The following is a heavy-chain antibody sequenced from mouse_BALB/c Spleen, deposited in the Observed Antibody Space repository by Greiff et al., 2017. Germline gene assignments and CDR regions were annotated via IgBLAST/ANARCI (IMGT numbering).Heavy chain of an antibody. V-gene: IGHV14-3*02. CDR1: GFNIKDTY. D-gene: IGHD1-1*01. CDR3: ALIYYYEYYAMDY. J-gene: IGHJ4*01. Sequence: EVQVVESGAELVKPGASVKLSCTASGFNIKDTYMHWVKQRPEQGLEWIGRIDPANGNTKYDPKFQGKATITADTSSNTAYLQLSSLTSEDTAVYYCALIYYYEYYAMDYWGQGTSVTVSS. CDR2: IDPANGNT.